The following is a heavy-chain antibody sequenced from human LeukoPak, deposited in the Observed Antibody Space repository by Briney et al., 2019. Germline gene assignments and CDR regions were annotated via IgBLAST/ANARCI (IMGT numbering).Heavy chain of an antibody. CDR2: INPNSGGT. V-gene: IGHV1-2*02. J-gene: IGHJ4*02. CDR1: GYTFTGYY. Sequence: GASVKVSCKASGYTFTGYYLHWVRQAPGQGLEWMGWINPNSGGTSYAQKFQGRVTLTRDTSISTAYMDLSRLRSDDTAVYYCVKTQEGVEMATTRFDYWGQGTLATVSS. CDR3: VKTQEGVEMATTRFDY. D-gene: IGHD5-24*01.